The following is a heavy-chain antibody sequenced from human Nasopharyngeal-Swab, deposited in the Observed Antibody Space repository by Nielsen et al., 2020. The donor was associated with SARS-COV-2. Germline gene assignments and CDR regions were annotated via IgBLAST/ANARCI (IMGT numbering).Heavy chain of an antibody. CDR1: GFTFSSYA. CDR3: ARALRWGAFDI. D-gene: IGHD4-23*01. CDR2: ISYDGTNK. V-gene: IGHV3-30-3*02. J-gene: IGHJ3*02. Sequence: GESLKISCTASGFTFSSYAMHWVRQSPGKGLEWVALISYDGTNKDYADSVKGRFTLSRDNSINTLYLQMNSLRAEDTAVYYCARALRWGAFDIWGQGTMVTVSS.